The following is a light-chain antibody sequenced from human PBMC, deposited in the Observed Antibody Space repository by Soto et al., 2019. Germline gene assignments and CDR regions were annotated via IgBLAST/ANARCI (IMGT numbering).Light chain of an antibody. CDR2: KAS. V-gene: IGKV1-5*03. J-gene: IGKJ1*01. CDR3: QQYKSFSWT. CDR1: QSISSW. Sequence: DIQMTQSPSTLSASVGDRVTITCRASQSISSWLDWYQQKPGKAPNLLIYKASSLESGVPSRFSGSGSGTESILTISSLQPDDFATYYCQQYKSFSWTFGQGTKVDIK.